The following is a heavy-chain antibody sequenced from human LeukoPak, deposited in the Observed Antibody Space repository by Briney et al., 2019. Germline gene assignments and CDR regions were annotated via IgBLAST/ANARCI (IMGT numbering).Heavy chain of an antibody. D-gene: IGHD6-13*01. J-gene: IGHJ4*02. CDR1: GYTFTSYG. Sequence: ASVKVSCKASGYTFTSYGISWVRQAPGQGLEWMGWISAYNGNTNYAQKLQGRVTMTTDTSTSTAYMELRSLRSDGTAVYYCARDQSSSWYGPVDYWGQGTLVTVSS. CDR3: ARDQSSSWYGPVDY. CDR2: ISAYNGNT. V-gene: IGHV1-18*04.